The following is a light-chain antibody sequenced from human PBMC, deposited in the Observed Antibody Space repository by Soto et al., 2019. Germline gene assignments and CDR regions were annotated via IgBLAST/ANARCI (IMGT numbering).Light chain of an antibody. Sequence: QSVLTHPASVSRSPGQSITISCSGTTSDIESYNYVAWYQQIPGKTPKIIIYGVSNRPSGVSSRFSGSKSGNTASLTISGLQAEDEADYYCISYTGSSTSYVFGSGTKVTVL. CDR1: TSDIESYNY. CDR3: ISYTGSSTSYV. CDR2: GVS. J-gene: IGLJ1*01. V-gene: IGLV2-14*01.